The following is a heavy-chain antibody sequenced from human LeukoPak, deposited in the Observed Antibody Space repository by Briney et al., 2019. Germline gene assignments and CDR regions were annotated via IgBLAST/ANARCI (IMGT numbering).Heavy chain of an antibody. V-gene: IGHV4-59*01. D-gene: IGHD6-19*01. CDR1: GGSISSYY. J-gene: IGHJ4*02. Sequence: SETLSLTCTVSGGSISSYYWSWIRQPPGKGLEWIGYIYYGGSTNYNPSLKSRVTISVDTSKNQFSLKLSSVTAADTAVYYCARLGHYSSGWHFDYWGQGTLVTVSS. CDR2: IYYGGST. CDR3: ARLGHYSSGWHFDY.